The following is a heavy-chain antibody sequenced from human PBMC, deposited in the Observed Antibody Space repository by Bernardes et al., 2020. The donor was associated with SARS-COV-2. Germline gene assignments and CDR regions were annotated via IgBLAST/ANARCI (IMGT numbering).Heavy chain of an antibody. CDR3: ARIDDVTGRDH. CDR1: GFSLSDYG. D-gene: IGHD2-21*02. V-gene: IGHV3-33*01. J-gene: IGHJ4*02. Sequence: GGSLRLSCEASGFSLSDYGMHWVRQAPGKGLEWVAGIFFDGSNEYYADSVKGRFIISRDNFRNTVFLQMDDLRVEDTAVYFCARIDDVTGRDHWGQGTQVTVSS. CDR2: IFFDGSNE.